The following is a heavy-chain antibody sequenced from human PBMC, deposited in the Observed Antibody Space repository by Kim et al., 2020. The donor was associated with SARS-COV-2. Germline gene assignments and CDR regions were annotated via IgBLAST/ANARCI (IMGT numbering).Heavy chain of an antibody. J-gene: IGHJ4*02. D-gene: IGHD6-13*01. CDR3: ATTLVGIAAAGTWDY. V-gene: IGHV1-24*01. Sequence: QKFQGRVTMTEDTSTDTAYMELSSLRSEDTAVYYCATTLVGIAAAGTWDYWGQGTLVTVSS.